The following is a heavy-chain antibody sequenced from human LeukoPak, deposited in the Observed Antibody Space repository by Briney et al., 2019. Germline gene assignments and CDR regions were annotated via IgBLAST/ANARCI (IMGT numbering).Heavy chain of an antibody. CDR2: ISSSGSTI. J-gene: IGHJ6*02. CDR1: GFTFSHYY. Sequence: GGSLRLSCAASGFTFSHYYMTWIRQAPGKGLEWVSYISSSGSTIAYADSVKGRFTISRDNAKNSLSLHMNSLRAEDTAVYYCARGYTDLGGDYAMDVWGQGTTVTVSS. V-gene: IGHV3-11*01. CDR3: ARGYTDLGGDYAMDV. D-gene: IGHD5-18*01.